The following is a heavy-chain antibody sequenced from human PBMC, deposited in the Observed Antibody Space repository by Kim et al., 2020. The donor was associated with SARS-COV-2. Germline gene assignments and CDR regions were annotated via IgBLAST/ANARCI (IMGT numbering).Heavy chain of an antibody. CDR3: ARVERIGASEHFDF. CDR1: GGSIDSGGYY. D-gene: IGHD3-3*01. J-gene: IGHJ4*02. Sequence: SETLSLTCTVSGGSIDSGGYYWSWVRQHPGKGLEWIGFIYYNERTYYNPSLKSRVSLSIDTSNNQFSLNVTSVTAADTAEYFCARVERIGASEHFDFWGQGILVTVSA. V-gene: IGHV4-31*03. CDR2: IYYNERT.